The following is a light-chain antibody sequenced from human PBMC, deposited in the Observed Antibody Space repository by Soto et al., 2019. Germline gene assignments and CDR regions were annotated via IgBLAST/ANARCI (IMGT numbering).Light chain of an antibody. CDR2: DVS. J-gene: IGLJ1*01. CDR1: SSDVGGYNY. Sequence: QSALTQPASVSGSPGQSITISCTGTSSDVGGYNYVSWYQQHPSKAPKFMIYDVSSRPSGVSNRFSGSKSGNTASLTISGLQAEDEADYYCCSYTTSNTRQIVFGTGTKVTVL. CDR3: CSYTTSNTRQIV. V-gene: IGLV2-14*03.